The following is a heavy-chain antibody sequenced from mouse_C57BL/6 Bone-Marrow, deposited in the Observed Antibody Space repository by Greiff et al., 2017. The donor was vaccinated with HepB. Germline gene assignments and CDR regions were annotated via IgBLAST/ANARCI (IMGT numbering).Heavy chain of an antibody. CDR1: GYTFTDYY. D-gene: IGHD2-3*01. CDR3: ARYDGYWWFAY. V-gene: IGHV1-26*01. Sequence: VQLQQSGPELVKPGASVKISCKASGYTFTDYYMNWVKQSHGKSLEWIGDINPNNGGTSYNQKFKGKATLTVDKSASTAYMELRSLTSEDSAVYYCARYDGYWWFAYWGQGTLVTVSA. CDR2: INPNNGGT. J-gene: IGHJ3*01.